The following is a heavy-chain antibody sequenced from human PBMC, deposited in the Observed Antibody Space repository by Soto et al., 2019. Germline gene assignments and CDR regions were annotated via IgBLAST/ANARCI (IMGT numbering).Heavy chain of an antibody. CDR3: ARGRVAAAGGGEDY. CDR2: VYSSGTT. Sequence: PSETLSLTCSVSGGSINSYWWSWIRQPAGKGLEWIGRVYSSGTTDYNPSLNSRATMSVETSKNQFSLKLSSVTAADTAVYYCARGRVAAAGGGEDYWGQGALVTVSS. J-gene: IGHJ4*02. V-gene: IGHV4-4*07. D-gene: IGHD6-13*01. CDR1: GGSINSYW.